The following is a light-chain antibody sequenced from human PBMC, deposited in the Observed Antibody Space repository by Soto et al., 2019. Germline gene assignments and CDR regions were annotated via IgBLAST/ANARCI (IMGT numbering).Light chain of an antibody. V-gene: IGKV1-5*03. J-gene: IGKJ4*01. CDR3: QQYDRDPLT. CDR1: QSISSW. CDR2: KAS. Sequence: DIQMTQSPSTLSASVGDRVTITCRASQSISSWLAWYQHKPGKAPNLLIYKASSLESGVPSRFSGSGSGTEFTLTVSSLQPDELATYYCQQYDRDPLTFGGGTKVDIK.